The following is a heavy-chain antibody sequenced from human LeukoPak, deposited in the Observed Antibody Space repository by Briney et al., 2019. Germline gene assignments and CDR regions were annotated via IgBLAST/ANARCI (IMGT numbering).Heavy chain of an antibody. D-gene: IGHD3-22*01. J-gene: IGHJ6*02. V-gene: IGHV3-74*01. CDR1: GFSLSNYW. Sequence: GGSLRLSCAASGFSLSNYWMHWVRQAPGKGLMWVSQISPDGSQTFYADSVKGRFTISRDNAKNTLYLQMNSLRAEDTAVYYCARSHHYDSSGYYYYYYGMDVWGQGTTVTVSS. CDR2: ISPDGSQT. CDR3: ARSHHYDSSGYYYYYYGMDV.